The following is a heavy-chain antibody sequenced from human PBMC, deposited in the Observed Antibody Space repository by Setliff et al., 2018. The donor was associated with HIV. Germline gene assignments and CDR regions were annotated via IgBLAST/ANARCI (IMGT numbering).Heavy chain of an antibody. CDR3: ARGRKKTLAVSGTRYFDF. CDR2: ITHSGST. D-gene: IGHD6-19*01. J-gene: IGHJ4*02. CDR1: GGSLTDFY. Sequence: PSETLFLTCAVHGGSLTDFYWTFIRQSPGKGLEWIGEITHSGSTTYDPSLKSRITVSVDTSKNQFSLKLTSVTAADMGVYYFARGRKKTLAVSGTRYFDFWGQGTLVTVSS. V-gene: IGHV4-34*01.